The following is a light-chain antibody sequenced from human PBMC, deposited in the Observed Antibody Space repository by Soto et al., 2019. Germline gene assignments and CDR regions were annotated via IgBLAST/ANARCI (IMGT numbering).Light chain of an antibody. CDR2: DYD. CDR3: QVRDSDVLHHV. CDR1: HIGSKN. V-gene: IGLV3-21*02. J-gene: IGLJ1*01. Sequence: SYWLSQSPSGSVAPGQTARITCGGNHIGSKNVHWLQQRPGQGAVLVVLDYDYRPSGIPDRFSGANPGKTAILTISRAEAGDEADYYCQVRDSDVLHHVFGTGTKVIVL.